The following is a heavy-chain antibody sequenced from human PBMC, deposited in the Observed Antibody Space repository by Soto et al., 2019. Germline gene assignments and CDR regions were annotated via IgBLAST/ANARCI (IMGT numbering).Heavy chain of an antibody. J-gene: IGHJ3*02. V-gene: IGHV3-30-3*01. CDR2: ISYDGSNK. CDR3: ARDEGPTVTTSDAFDI. D-gene: IGHD4-17*01. CDR1: GFTFSSYA. Sequence: QVQLLESGGGVVQPGRSLRLSCAASGFTFSSYAMHWVRQAPGKGLEWVAVISYDGSNKYYADSVKGRFTISRDNSKNTLYLQMNSLRAEDSAVYYCARDEGPTVTTSDAFDIWGQGTMVTVSS.